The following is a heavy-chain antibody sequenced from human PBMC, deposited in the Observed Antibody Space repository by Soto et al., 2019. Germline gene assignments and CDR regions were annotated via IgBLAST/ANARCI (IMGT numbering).Heavy chain of an antibody. V-gene: IGHV4-30-4*01. Sequence: SETLSLTCTVSGGSISSGDYYWSWIRQPPGKGLEWIGYIYYSGSTYYNPSLKSRVTISVDTSKNQFSLKLSSVTAADTAVYYCARAAFEYYYDSSGLGPFYYYYGMDVWGQGTTVTVSS. CDR1: GGSISSGDYY. D-gene: IGHD3-22*01. J-gene: IGHJ6*02. CDR3: ARAAFEYYYDSSGLGPFYYYYGMDV. CDR2: IYYSGST.